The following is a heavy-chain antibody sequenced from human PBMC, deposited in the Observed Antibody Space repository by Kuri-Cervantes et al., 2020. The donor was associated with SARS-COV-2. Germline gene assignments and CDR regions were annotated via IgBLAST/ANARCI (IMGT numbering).Heavy chain of an antibody. D-gene: IGHD6-13*01. Sequence: GESLKISCSASGFTLSSYAMHWVRQAPGKGLEYVSAISSNGGSTYYADSVKGRFTISRDNSKNTLYLQMSSLRAEDTAVYYCVKSSYGGSSSWPDYWGQGTLVTVSS. J-gene: IGHJ4*02. CDR1: GFTLSSYA. V-gene: IGHV3-64D*06. CDR2: ISSNGGST. CDR3: VKSSYGGSSSWPDY.